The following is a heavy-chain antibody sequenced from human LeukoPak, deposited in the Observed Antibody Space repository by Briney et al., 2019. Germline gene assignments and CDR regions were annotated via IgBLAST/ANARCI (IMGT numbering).Heavy chain of an antibody. Sequence: GGSLRLSCGASGFTFSDYFMTWIRQAPGKGLEWVSYITSSSSYTNYADSVKGRFTISRDNAKNSLFPQMNSLRAEDTAVYYCASFSVGWGQGTLVTVSS. CDR3: ASFSVG. CDR2: ITSSSSYT. D-gene: IGHD2-15*01. J-gene: IGHJ4*02. CDR1: GFTFSDYF. V-gene: IGHV3-11*03.